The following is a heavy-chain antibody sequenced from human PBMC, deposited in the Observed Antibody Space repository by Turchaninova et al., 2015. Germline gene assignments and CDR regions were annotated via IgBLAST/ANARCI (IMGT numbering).Heavy chain of an antibody. D-gene: IGHD3-22*01. CDR3: ARRYYDTEGHHDACDI. Sequence: EVQLVQSGAEAKKPGASPKISCKGFGKSVSPCWMGWVRDRAGKCLAWMGNIYHGDSDARDSTSFKGQVTFSGVESITTAYLQWDSLKASDSAIYFCARRYYDTEGHHDACDIWGQGTMVTVSS. CDR2: IYHGDSDA. CDR1: GKSVSPCW. J-gene: IGHJ3*02. V-gene: IGHV5-51*01.